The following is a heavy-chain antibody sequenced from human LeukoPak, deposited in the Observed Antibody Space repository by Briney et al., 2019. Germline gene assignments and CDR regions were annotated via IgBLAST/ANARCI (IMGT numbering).Heavy chain of an antibody. CDR3: ARGGAYSELDYYYGMDV. J-gene: IGHJ6*02. D-gene: IGHD2-21*01. CDR2: MNPNSGNT. Sequence: GASVKVSCKASGYTFTSYDINWVRQATGQGLEWMGWMNPNSGNTGYAQKFQGRVTMTRNTSISTAYMELSSLRSEDTAVYNCARGGAYSELDYYYGMDVWGQGTTVTVSS. V-gene: IGHV1-8*01. CDR1: GYTFTSYD.